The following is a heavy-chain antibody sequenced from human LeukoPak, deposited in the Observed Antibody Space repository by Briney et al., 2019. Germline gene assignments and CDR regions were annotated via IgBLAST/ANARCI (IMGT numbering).Heavy chain of an antibody. Sequence: PSETLSLTCAVYGGSFSGYYWSWIRQPPGKGLEWIGEINHSGSTNYNPSLKSRVTISVDTSKNQSSLKLSSVTAADTAVYYCARGGYYDSSGPFDYWGQGTLITVSS. CDR3: ARGGYYDSSGPFDY. CDR2: INHSGST. CDR1: GGSFSGYY. V-gene: IGHV4-34*01. D-gene: IGHD3-22*01. J-gene: IGHJ4*02.